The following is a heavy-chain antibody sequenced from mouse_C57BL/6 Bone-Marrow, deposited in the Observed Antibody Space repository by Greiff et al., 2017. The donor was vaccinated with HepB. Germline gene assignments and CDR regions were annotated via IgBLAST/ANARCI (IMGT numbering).Heavy chain of an antibody. J-gene: IGHJ2*01. CDR1: GFNIKDDY. CDR2: IDPENGDT. V-gene: IGHV14-4*01. D-gene: IGHD2-1*01. CDR3: TNGNYNY. Sequence: EVQLQPSGAELVRPGASVKLSCTASGFNIKDDYMHWVKQRPEQGLEWIGWIDPENGDTEYASKFQGKATITAYTSSNTAYLQLSSLTSEDTAVYYCTNGNYNYWGQGTTLTVSS.